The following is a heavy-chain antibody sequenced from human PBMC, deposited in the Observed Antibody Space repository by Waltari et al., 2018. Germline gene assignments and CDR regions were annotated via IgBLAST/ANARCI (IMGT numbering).Heavy chain of an antibody. V-gene: IGHV4-34*01. CDR3: ARKGWGDGYNH. D-gene: IGHD5-12*01. CDR2: INHSGST. Sequence: QVQLQQWGAGLLKPSETLSLTCAVYGGSFSGYYWSWIRQPPGKGLEWSGEINHSGSTNYNPSLKSRVTISVDTSKNQFSLKLSSVTAADTAVYYCARKGWGDGYNHWGQGTLVTVSS. J-gene: IGHJ5*02. CDR1: GGSFSGYY.